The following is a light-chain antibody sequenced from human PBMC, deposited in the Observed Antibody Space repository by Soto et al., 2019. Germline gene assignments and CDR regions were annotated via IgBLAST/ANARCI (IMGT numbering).Light chain of an antibody. Sequence: DIQMTQSPSSLSASVGDRVTITCQASQNINNYLNWYQQKPGRAPKLLIYDASNLEAGVSSRFRGSGSGTDFTITISRQNAEDVETKYCQPYENLPTFGQGTRLEIK. CDR3: QPYENLPT. CDR2: DAS. V-gene: IGKV1-33*01. CDR1: QNINNY. J-gene: IGKJ5*01.